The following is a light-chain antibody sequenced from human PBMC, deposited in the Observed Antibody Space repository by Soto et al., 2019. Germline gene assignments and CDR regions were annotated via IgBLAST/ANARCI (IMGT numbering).Light chain of an antibody. CDR1: SSDVGDYNF. CDR2: DVT. V-gene: IGLV2-14*01. Sequence: QSALTQPASVSGSPGQSITISCTGTSSDVGDYNFVSWYQQHPGKAPKLMIYDVTNRPSGVSSRFSGSKSGNTASLTISGLQAEDEADYYCSSYTSSSTLLVFGGGTKLTVL. CDR3: SSYTSSSTLLV. J-gene: IGLJ2*01.